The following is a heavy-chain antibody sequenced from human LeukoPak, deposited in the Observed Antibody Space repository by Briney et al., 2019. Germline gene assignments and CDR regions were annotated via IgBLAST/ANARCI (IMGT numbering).Heavy chain of an antibody. V-gene: IGHV4-59*01. J-gene: IGHJ4*02. Sequence: SETLSLTCTVSGGSISSYYWSWIRRPPGKGLEWIGYIYYSGSTNYNPSLKSRVTISVDTSKNQFSLKLSSVTAADTAVYYCAREAGMPYYYGSGSYSGFDYWGQGTLVTVSS. CDR1: GGSISSYY. CDR2: IYYSGST. CDR3: AREAGMPYYYGSGSYSGFDY. D-gene: IGHD3-10*01.